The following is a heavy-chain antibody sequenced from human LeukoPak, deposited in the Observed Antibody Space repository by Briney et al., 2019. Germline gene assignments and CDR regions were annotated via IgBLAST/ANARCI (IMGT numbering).Heavy chain of an antibody. CDR3: ARTLRLYGSGSYPYYYGMDV. CDR1: GYTFTGYY. D-gene: IGHD3-10*01. Sequence: ASVKVSCKASGYTFTGYYMHWVRQAPGQGLEWMGWINPNSGGTNYAQKFQGWVTMTRDTSISTAYMELSRLRSDDTAVYYCARTLRLYGSGSYPYYYGMDVWGQGTTVTVSS. J-gene: IGHJ6*02. V-gene: IGHV1-2*04. CDR2: INPNSGGT.